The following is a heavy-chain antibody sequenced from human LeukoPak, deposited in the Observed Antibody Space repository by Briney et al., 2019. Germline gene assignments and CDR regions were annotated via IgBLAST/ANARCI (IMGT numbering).Heavy chain of an antibody. Sequence: PSETLSLTCTVSGGSITIYYWSWIRQPAGKGLEWIGRIYTSGSTNYNPSLKSRVTMSVDTSKNQFSLKLSSVTAADTAVYYCARDGEMGTIENYFDYWGQGTLVTVSS. V-gene: IGHV4-4*07. J-gene: IGHJ4*02. D-gene: IGHD5-24*01. CDR3: ARDGEMGTIENYFDY. CDR2: IYTSGST. CDR1: GGSITIYY.